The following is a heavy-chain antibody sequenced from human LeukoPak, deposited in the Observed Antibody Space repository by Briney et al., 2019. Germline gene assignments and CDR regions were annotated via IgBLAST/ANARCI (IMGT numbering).Heavy chain of an antibody. CDR3: ARERVTISALGGFDI. V-gene: IGHV3-21*04. CDR2: ISSGGDYL. Sequence: GGSLRLSCAASGFTFSNYGLTWVRQAPGKGLEWVSYISSGGDYLHYADSVEGRFTISRDNAKNSLYLEANSLRAEDTAIYYCARERVTISALGGFDIWGQGTMVTVSS. D-gene: IGHD3/OR15-3a*01. CDR1: GFTFSNYG. J-gene: IGHJ3*02.